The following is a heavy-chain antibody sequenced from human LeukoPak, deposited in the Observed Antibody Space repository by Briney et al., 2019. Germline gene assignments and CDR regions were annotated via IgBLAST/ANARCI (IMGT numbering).Heavy chain of an antibody. CDR2: MNPNSGNT. D-gene: IGHD3-10*01. CDR3: ARRSAYGSGSYYVDY. Sequence: ASVKVSCKXSGYTFTSYDINWVRQATGQGLEWMGWMNPNSGNTGYALKFQGRVTITRNTSITTTYMELSSLRSEDTAVYYCARRSAYGSGSYYVDYWGQGTLVTVSS. V-gene: IGHV1-8*03. CDR1: GYTFTSYD. J-gene: IGHJ4*02.